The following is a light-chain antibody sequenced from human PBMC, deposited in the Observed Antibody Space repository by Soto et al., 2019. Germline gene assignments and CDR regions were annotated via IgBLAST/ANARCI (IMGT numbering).Light chain of an antibody. CDR3: QQYGSSRPVT. Sequence: EIVLTQSPGTLSSSPGERATLSCRASQSVSSSYLAWYQQKPDQAPRLLIYGASSKATGIPDRFSGSGSGTDFTLTISRLEPEDFAVYYCQQYGSSRPVTFGQGTRLEIK. CDR1: QSVSSSY. J-gene: IGKJ5*01. V-gene: IGKV3-20*01. CDR2: GAS.